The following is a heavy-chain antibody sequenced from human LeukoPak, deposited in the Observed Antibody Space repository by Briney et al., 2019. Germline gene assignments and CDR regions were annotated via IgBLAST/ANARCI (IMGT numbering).Heavy chain of an antibody. D-gene: IGHD3-9*01. Sequence: PGGSLRLSCAASGFTFSNAWMSWVRQAPGKGLEWVGRIKSKTDGGTTDYAAPVKGRFTISRDDSKNTLYLQMNSLKTEDTAVYYCTTNILTGFGLYGMDVWGQGTTVTVSS. CDR3: TTNILTGFGLYGMDV. J-gene: IGHJ6*02. CDR2: IKSKTDGGTT. V-gene: IGHV3-15*01. CDR1: GFTFSNAW.